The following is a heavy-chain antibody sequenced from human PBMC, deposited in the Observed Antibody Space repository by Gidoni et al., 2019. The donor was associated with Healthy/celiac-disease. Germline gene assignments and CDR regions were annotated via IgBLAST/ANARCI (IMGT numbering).Heavy chain of an antibody. CDR1: VFSFSSYA. D-gene: IGHD3-22*01. J-gene: IGHJ5*02. CDR3: AGKYYDSSGYYYEP. V-gene: IGHV3-30-3*01. CDR2: ISNDGSNK. Sequence: QVPLLASGGCVVQSGRSLPLSCIDSVFSFSSYAMHWVRPAPGKGLEWVAVISNDGSNKYYADSVKGRFTISRDNSKNTLYLQMNSLRAEDTAVYYCAGKYYDSSGYYYEPWGQGTLVTVSS.